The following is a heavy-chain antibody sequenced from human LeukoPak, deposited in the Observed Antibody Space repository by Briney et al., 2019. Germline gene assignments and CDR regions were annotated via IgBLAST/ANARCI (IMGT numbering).Heavy chain of an antibody. CDR3: TIRKGITMVWGVINYNPSYGMDV. J-gene: IGHJ6*02. CDR2: IIPIFGTA. Sequence: ASVKVSCKASGGTFSSYAISWVRQAPGQGLEWMGGIIPIFGTANYAQKFQGRVTITADESTSTAYMELSSLRSEDTAVYYCTIRKGITMVWGVINYNPSYGMDVWGQGTTVTVSS. D-gene: IGHD3-10*01. V-gene: IGHV1-69*13. CDR1: GGTFSSYA.